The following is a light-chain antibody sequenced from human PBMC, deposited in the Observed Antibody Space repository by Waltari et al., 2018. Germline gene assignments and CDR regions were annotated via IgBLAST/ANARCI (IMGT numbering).Light chain of an antibody. J-gene: IGKJ1*01. V-gene: IGKV1-27*01. CDR2: GAS. CDR1: QGGGDS. CDR3: QKYNIAPRT. Sequence: DIQLTQSPSSLSASAGDRVTITCRARQGGGDSVAWYQQKPGKPPTLLIYGASTLHSGVPSRFSGSGSETDFTLTISSLQPEDVATYYCQKYNIAPRTFGPGTKVEIK.